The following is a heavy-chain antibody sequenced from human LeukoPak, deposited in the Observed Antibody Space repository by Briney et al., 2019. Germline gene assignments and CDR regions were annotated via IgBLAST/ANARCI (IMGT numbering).Heavy chain of an antibody. Sequence: SETLSLTCTVSGGSISSGGYYWSWIRQHPGKGLEWIGYIYYSGSTYYNPSLKSRVTISVDTSKNQFSLKLSSVTAADTAVYYCAREAGDYGTGDFDYWGQGTLVTVSS. CDR2: IYYSGST. D-gene: IGHD4-17*01. J-gene: IGHJ4*02. V-gene: IGHV4-31*03. CDR3: AREAGDYGTGDFDY. CDR1: GGSISSGGYY.